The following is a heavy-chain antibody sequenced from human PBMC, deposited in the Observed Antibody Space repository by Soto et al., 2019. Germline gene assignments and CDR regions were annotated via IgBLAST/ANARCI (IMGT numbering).Heavy chain of an antibody. CDR1: SGSISNNNYL. D-gene: IGHD3-9*01. CDR3: ARRAPNYDILTGLSPHYYFDY. Sequence: SETLSLTCTVSSGSISNNNYLWGWIRQPPGKGLEWIGSIYYSGSTYYNPSLKSRVTISVDTSKNQFSLKLSSVTAADTAVYYCARRAPNYDILTGLSPHYYFDYWGQGTLVTVSS. V-gene: IGHV4-39*01. J-gene: IGHJ4*02. CDR2: IYYSGST.